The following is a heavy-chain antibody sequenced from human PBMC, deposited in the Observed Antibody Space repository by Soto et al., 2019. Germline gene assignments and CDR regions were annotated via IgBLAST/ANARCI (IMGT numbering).Heavy chain of an antibody. CDR3: ARDQNGSGNYYTRYFDY. V-gene: IGHV4-4*02. J-gene: IGHJ4*02. CDR2: IYHSGST. Sequence: SETLSLTCAVSGGSINSRYWWSWVRQSPGKGLEWIGEIYHSGSTNYNPSLKSRVTISVDKSKNQFSLNLSSVTAANTAVYYCARDQNGSGNYYTRYFDYWGQGTLVTVS. D-gene: IGHD3-10*01. CDR1: GGSINSRYW.